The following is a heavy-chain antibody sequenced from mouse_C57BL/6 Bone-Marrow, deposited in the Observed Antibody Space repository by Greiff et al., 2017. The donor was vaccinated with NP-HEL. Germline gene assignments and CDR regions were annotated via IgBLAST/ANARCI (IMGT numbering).Heavy chain of an antibody. J-gene: IGHJ4*01. Sequence: EVKLVESGGGLVKPGGSLKLSCAASGFTFSDYGMHWVRQAPERGLEWVAYISSGSSTIYYADTVKGRFTISRDNAKKTLFLQMTSLRSEDTAMYYCARKETLTLDYWGQGTSVTVSS. CDR2: ISSGSSTI. V-gene: IGHV5-17*01. CDR1: GFTFSDYG. D-gene: IGHD1-1*01. CDR3: ARKETLTLDY.